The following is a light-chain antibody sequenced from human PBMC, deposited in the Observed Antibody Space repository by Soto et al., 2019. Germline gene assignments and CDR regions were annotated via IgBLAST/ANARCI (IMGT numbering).Light chain of an antibody. CDR1: QSISDY. J-gene: IGKJ3*01. CDR2: AAS. V-gene: IGKV1-39*01. Sequence: DIQMTQSPFSLSASLGDRVTITCRASQSISDYLNWYQQKPGKGPKLLIFAASSLQVGVPSRFIGSGYGTDFTLTISSLPPEDFATYFCQQSHSAPFTFGPGTTVDIK. CDR3: QQSHSAPFT.